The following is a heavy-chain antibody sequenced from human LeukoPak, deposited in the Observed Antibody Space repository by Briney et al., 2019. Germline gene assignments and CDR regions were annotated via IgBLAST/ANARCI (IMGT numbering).Heavy chain of an antibody. CDR3: AKAPVTSCRGAYCYPFDY. D-gene: IGHD2-21*01. J-gene: IGHJ4*02. CDR1: GFTLSSYA. V-gene: IGHV3-23*01. CDR2: ISDTGNT. Sequence: PGGSLRLSCAASGFTLSSYAMSWVRQAPGKGLEWVSAISDTGNTYHADSVRGRFTISRDSSKNTLYLQMNSLRAEDAAVYYCAKAPVTSCRGAYCYPFDYWGQGTLVTVSS.